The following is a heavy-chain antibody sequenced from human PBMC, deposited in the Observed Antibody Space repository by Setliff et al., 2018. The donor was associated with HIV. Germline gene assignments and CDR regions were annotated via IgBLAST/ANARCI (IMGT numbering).Heavy chain of an antibody. CDR3: AREDQLLSGNYYYYGMDV. J-gene: IGHJ6*02. D-gene: IGHD2-2*01. V-gene: IGHV3-48*01. CDR2: ISSSSSTI. Sequence: GGSLRLSCAASGFTFSTYSMNWVRQAPGKGLEWVSYISSSSSTIYYADSVKGRFTISRDNAKNSLYLQMNSLRAEDTAVYYCAREDQLLSGNYYYYGMDVWGQGTTVTVSS. CDR1: GFTFSTYS.